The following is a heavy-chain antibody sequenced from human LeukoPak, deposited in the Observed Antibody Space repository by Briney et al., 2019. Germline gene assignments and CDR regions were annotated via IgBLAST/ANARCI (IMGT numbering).Heavy chain of an antibody. D-gene: IGHD5-18*01. CDR1: GYTFTSYY. Sequence: ASVKVSCKASGYTFTSYYMHWVRQAPGQGLEWMGIINPSGGSTSYAQKFQGRVTMTRDTSTSTVYMELSSLRSEDTAVYYCARDLVPDTAMVTVRVGYWGQGTLVTVSS. J-gene: IGHJ4*02. V-gene: IGHV1-46*01. CDR3: ARDLVPDTAMVTVRVGY. CDR2: INPSGGST.